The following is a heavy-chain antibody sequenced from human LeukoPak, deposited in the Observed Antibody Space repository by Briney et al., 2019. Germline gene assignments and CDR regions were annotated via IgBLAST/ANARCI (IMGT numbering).Heavy chain of an antibody. Sequence: GASVKVSCKASGYTFTSYGISWVRQAPGQGLEWMGWISAYNGNTNYAQKLQGRVTMTTDTSTSTAYMELRSLRSDDTAVYYCARISPYYYDSSGYYEYYWGQGTLVTVSS. CDR3: ARISPYYYDSSGYYEYY. V-gene: IGHV1-18*01. CDR1: GYTFTSYG. D-gene: IGHD3-22*01. CDR2: ISAYNGNT. J-gene: IGHJ4*02.